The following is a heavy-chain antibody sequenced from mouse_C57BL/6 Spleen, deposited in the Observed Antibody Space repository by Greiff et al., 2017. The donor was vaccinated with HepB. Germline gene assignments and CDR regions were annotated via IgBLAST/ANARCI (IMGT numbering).Heavy chain of an antibody. D-gene: IGHD2-2*01. V-gene: IGHV1-72*01. CDR2: IDPNSGGT. J-gene: IGHJ1*03. CDR1: GYTFTSYW. Sequence: QVQLKQPGAELVKPGASVKLSCKASGYTFTSYWMHWVKQRPGRGLEWIGRIDPNSGGTKYNEKFKSKATLTVDKPSSTAYMQLSSLTSEDSAVYYCARVRYYGYDWYVDVWGTGTTVTVSS. CDR3: ARVRYYGYDWYVDV.